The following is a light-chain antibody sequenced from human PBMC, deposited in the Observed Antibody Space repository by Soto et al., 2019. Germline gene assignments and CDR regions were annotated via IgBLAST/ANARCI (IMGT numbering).Light chain of an antibody. Sequence: QSVLTQPASVSGSPGQSITISCTGTSSDVGGYNYVSWYQQHPGKAPKLMIYEVSNRPSGVSNRFSGSKSGNTASLTISGLQPEDEADYYCSSYTSSNTLVFGGGTKLTVL. CDR1: SSDVGGYNY. CDR3: SSYTSSNTLV. CDR2: EVS. J-gene: IGLJ2*01. V-gene: IGLV2-14*01.